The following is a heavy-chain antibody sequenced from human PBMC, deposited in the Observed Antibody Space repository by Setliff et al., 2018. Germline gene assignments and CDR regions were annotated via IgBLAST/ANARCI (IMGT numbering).Heavy chain of an antibody. CDR1: GFIFSNYF. CDR2: INPHGSEK. D-gene: IGHD3-10*01. CDR3: FGAGTCSY. Sequence: PGGSLRLSCEGSGFIFSNYFMSWFRQAPGKGLEWLASINPHGSEKYYADSVKGRFTISRDNAKNSLSLQMNNLRTEDTAVYYCFGAGTCSYWGQGTLVTVSS. V-gene: IGHV3-7*01. J-gene: IGHJ4*02.